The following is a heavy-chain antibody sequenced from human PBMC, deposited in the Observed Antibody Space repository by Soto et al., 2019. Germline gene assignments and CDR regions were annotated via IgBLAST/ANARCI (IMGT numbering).Heavy chain of an antibody. Sequence: QMQLVQSGPEVKKPGTSVKVSCKASGFTFTSSAMQWVRQARGQRLEWIGWIVVGSGNTNYAQKFQERVTITRDMSTSTAYMELSSLRSEDTAVYYCAADLGYSSSWHYYYYGMDVWGQGTTVTVSS. J-gene: IGHJ6*02. CDR1: GFTFTSSA. CDR3: AADLGYSSSWHYYYYGMDV. V-gene: IGHV1-58*02. CDR2: IVVGSGNT. D-gene: IGHD6-13*01.